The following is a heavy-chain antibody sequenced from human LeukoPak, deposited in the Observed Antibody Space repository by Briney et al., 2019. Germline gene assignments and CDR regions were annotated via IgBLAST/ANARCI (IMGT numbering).Heavy chain of an antibody. J-gene: IGHJ4*02. Sequence: GGSLRLSCAASGFIVSSNSMSWVRQAPGKGLEWVSVIDSGGSTYYADSVKGRFIISRDNAKNSLYLQMNSLRAEDTAVYYCARVLWFGESLDYWGQGTLVTVSS. CDR2: IDSGGST. CDR1: GFIVSSNS. CDR3: ARVLWFGESLDY. V-gene: IGHV3-66*01. D-gene: IGHD3-10*01.